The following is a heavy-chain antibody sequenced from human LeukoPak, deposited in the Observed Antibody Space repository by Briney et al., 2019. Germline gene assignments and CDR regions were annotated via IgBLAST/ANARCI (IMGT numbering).Heavy chain of an antibody. J-gene: IGHJ3*02. CDR2: ISYDGSNK. V-gene: IGHV3-30-3*01. CDR3: ARDGGYYYDSSGYYIRMEAFDI. D-gene: IGHD3-22*01. CDR1: GFTFSSYA. Sequence: GGSLRLSCAASGFTFSSYAMHWVRQAPGKGLEWVAVISYDGSNKYYADSVKGRFTISRDNSKNTLYLQMNSLRAEDTAVYYCARDGGYYYDSSGYYIRMEAFDIWGQGTMVTVSS.